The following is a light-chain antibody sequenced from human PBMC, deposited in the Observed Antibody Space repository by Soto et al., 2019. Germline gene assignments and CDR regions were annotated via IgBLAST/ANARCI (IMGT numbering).Light chain of an antibody. Sequence: EIVLTQSPGTLSLSPGERATLSCRASQSVNSNYLAWYQRKPGQAPRLLIYGASNRATDIPYRFSASGSGTDFTLTITRLEAEDVAVYYCQQDDSTPPTFGQGTKVEVK. CDR2: GAS. V-gene: IGKV3-20*01. J-gene: IGKJ1*01. CDR3: QQDDSTPPT. CDR1: QSVNSNY.